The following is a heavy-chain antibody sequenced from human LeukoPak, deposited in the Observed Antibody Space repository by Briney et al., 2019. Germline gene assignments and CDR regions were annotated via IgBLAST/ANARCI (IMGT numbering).Heavy chain of an antibody. CDR1: GYTLTELS. CDR3: AADRPQGAYCGGDCYLT. J-gene: IGHJ5*02. Sequence: ASVKVSCKVSGYTLTELSMHWVRQAPGKGLEWMGGFDPEHGETVYAQKFQGRLTMTEDTSTHTAYMELSSLRSDDTAVYYCAADRPQGAYCGGDCYLTWGQGTLVTVSS. V-gene: IGHV1-24*01. D-gene: IGHD2-21*02. CDR2: FDPEHGET.